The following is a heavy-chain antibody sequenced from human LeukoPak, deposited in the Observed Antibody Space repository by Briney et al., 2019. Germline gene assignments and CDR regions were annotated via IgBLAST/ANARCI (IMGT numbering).Heavy chain of an antibody. J-gene: IGHJ5*02. CDR1: GGSFSGYY. CDR3: ARVRTNRVAARRSRFDP. CDR2: INHSGST. V-gene: IGHV4-34*01. Sequence: SETLSLTCAVYGGSFSGYYWSWIRQPPGKGLEWIGEINHSGSTNYNPSLKSRVTISVDTSKNQFSLKLSSVTAADTAVYYCARVRTNRVAARRSRFDPWGQGTLVTVSS. D-gene: IGHD6-6*01.